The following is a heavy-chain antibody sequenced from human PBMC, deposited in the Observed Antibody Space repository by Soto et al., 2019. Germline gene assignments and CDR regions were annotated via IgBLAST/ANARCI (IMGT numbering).Heavy chain of an antibody. CDR2: INPSGGST. V-gene: IGHV1-46*01. J-gene: IGHJ5*02. CDR1: GYTFTSYY. Sequence: GASVKVSCKASGYTFTSYYMHWVRQAPGQGLEWMGIINPSGGSTSYAQKFQGRVTMTRDTSTSTVYMELSSLRSEGTAVYYCARVANNDNSPNGPGFWFDPWGQGTLVTVSS. D-gene: IGHD1-20*01. CDR3: ARVANNDNSPNGPGFWFDP.